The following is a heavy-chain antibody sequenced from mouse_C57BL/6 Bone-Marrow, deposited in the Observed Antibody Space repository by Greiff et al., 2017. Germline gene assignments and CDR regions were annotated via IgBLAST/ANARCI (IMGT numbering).Heavy chain of an antibody. CDR3: ARNGYYYGSSGY. CDR1: GYTFTDYY. J-gene: IGHJ2*01. D-gene: IGHD1-1*01. V-gene: IGHV1-19*01. CDR2: INPYNGGT. Sequence: VQLQQSGPVLVKPGASVKMSCKASGYTFTDYYMNWVKQSPGKSLEWIGVINPYNGGTSYNQKFKGKDTLTVDKSSSTAYMELNSLTSEDSAVYYCARNGYYYGSSGYWGQGTTLTVSS.